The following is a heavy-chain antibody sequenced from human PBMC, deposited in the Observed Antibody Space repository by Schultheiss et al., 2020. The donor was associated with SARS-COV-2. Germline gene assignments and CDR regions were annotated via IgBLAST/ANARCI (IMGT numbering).Heavy chain of an antibody. CDR3: ARDSLRVAAIHGMDV. CDR1: GGSISSSNW. V-gene: IGHV4-4*02. Sequence: SETLSLTCAVSGGSISSSNWWSWVRQPPGKGLEWIGEIYHSGSTNYNPSLKSRVTISVDTSKNQFSLKLSSVTAADTAVYYCARDSLRVAAIHGMDVWGQGTTVTVSS. J-gene: IGHJ6*02. D-gene: IGHD2-15*01. CDR2: IYHSGST.